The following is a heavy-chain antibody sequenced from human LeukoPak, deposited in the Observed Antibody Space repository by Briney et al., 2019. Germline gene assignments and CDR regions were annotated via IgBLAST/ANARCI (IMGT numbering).Heavy chain of an antibody. CDR3: ARGLLIAVAPLFDY. Sequence: SETLSLTCTVSGGSISSYYWSWIRQPPGKGLEWIGYIYYSGSTNYNPSLKSRVTISVDTSKNQFSLMLSSVTAADTAVYYCARGLLIAVAPLFDYWGQGTLVTVSS. CDR1: GGSISSYY. D-gene: IGHD6-19*01. V-gene: IGHV4-59*12. J-gene: IGHJ4*02. CDR2: IYYSGST.